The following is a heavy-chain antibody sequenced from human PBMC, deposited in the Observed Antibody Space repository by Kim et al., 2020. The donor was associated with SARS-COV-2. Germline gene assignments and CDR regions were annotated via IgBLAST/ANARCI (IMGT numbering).Heavy chain of an antibody. D-gene: IGHD4-17*01. Sequence: SGPTLVNPTQTLTLTCTFSGFSLSTSGVGVGWIRQPPGKALEWLALIYWDDDKRYSPSLKSRLTITKDTSKNQVVLTMTNMDPVDTATYYCAHSGGISTVTQNYGMDVWGQGTTVTVSS. V-gene: IGHV2-5*02. CDR2: IYWDDDK. CDR1: GFSLSTSGVG. J-gene: IGHJ6*02. CDR3: AHSGGISTVTQNYGMDV.